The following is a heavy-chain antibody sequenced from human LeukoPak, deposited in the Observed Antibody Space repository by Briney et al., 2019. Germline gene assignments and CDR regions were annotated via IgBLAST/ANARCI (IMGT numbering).Heavy chain of an antibody. CDR3: AKRGAGSGGLHY. Sequence: GGSLRLSCAASGFTFATYAMSWVRQAPGKGLEWVSTFYETGKTDHADSVKGRFTISRDTSKNTLYLQMNSLRAEDAATYYCAKRGAGSGGLHYWGQGTLVTVSS. D-gene: IGHD6-19*01. J-gene: IGHJ4*02. CDR2: FYETGKT. CDR1: GFTFATYA. V-gene: IGHV3-23*01.